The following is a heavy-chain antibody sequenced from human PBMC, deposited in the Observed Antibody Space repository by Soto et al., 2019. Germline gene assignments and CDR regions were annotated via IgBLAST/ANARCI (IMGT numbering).Heavy chain of an antibody. J-gene: IGHJ5*02. Sequence: LSLTCTVSGGSVSNDAFYWSWIRQPPGKGLEWIGYMSYIGNTNYNPSLKSRVTISVDPSKNQFSLNLRSVTAADTAMYYCARDLGRESYGWGDWFDPWGQGILVTVSS. D-gene: IGHD3-10*01. CDR2: MSYIGNT. CDR3: ARDLGRESYGWGDWFDP. V-gene: IGHV4-61*08. CDR1: GGSVSNDAFY.